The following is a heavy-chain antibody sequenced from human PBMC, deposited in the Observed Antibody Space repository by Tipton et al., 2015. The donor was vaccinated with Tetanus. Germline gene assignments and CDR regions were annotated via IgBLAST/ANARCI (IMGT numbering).Heavy chain of an antibody. J-gene: IGHJ2*01. CDR1: GFSFSNYW. CDR3: ARGGHIVATIVNWYFDL. Sequence: SLRLSCAASGFSFSNYWMSWVRQAPGKGLEWVANIKQDGSEKYYLDSVKGRFTVSRDNAKNSLYLHMNSLRAEDTAVYYCARGGHIVATIVNWYFDLWGRGTLVTVSS. CDR2: IKQDGSEK. V-gene: IGHV3-7*01. D-gene: IGHD5-12*01.